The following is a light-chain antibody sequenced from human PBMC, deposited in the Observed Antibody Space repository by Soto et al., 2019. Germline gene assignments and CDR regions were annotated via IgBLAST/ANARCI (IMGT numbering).Light chain of an antibody. J-gene: IGLJ3*02. CDR3: AAGDDSLNGPV. Sequence: QSVLTQPPSASGTPGPRVTISCSGSSSNIGGNTVNWYQQLPPAAPKLLIHSNNQRPSGVPDRYSGSKSGTSASLGISGIRYEEEADYYCAAGDDSLNGPVFGGGTKVTVL. V-gene: IGLV1-44*01. CDR1: SSNIGGNT. CDR2: SNN.